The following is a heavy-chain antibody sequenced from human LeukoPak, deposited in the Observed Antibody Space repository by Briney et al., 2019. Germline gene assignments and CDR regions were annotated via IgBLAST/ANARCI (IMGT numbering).Heavy chain of an antibody. V-gene: IGHV3-23*01. CDR3: AKPYDSGTLPPGY. J-gene: IGHJ4*02. CDR1: GFTFSSYA. Sequence: PGGSLRLSCAASGFTFSSYAMSWVRQAPGKGLEWVSGISGSGGSTYYADSVKGRFTISRDNSKNTLHLQMNSLRAEDTAVYYCAKPYDSGTLPPGYWGQGTLVTVSS. D-gene: IGHD3-10*01. CDR2: ISGSGGST.